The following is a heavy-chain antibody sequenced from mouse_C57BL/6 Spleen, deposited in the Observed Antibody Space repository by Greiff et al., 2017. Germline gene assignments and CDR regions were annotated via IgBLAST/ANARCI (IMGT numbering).Heavy chain of an antibody. CDR2: IWSGGST. Sequence: VQVVESGPGLVQPSQSLSITCTVSGFSLTSYGVHWVRQSPGKGLEWLGVIWSGGSTDYNAAFISRLSISKDNSKSQVFFKMNSLQADDTAIYYCARNYYGSSYAYFDVWGTGTTVTVSS. CDR3: ARNYYGSSYAYFDV. CDR1: GFSLTSYG. V-gene: IGHV2-2*01. D-gene: IGHD1-1*01. J-gene: IGHJ1*03.